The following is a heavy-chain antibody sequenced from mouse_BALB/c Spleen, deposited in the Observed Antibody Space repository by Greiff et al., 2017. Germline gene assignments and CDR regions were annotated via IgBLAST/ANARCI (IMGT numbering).Heavy chain of an antibody. J-gene: IGHJ2*01. V-gene: IGHV3-2*02. CDR3: AMKIYYGNYDY. Sequence: DVQLQESGPGLVKPSQSLSLTCTVTGYSITSDYAWNWIRQFPGNKLEWMGYISYSGSTSYNPSLKSRISITRDTSKNQFFLQLNSVTTEDTATYYCAMKIYYGNYDYWGQGTTLTVSS. CDR1: GYSITSDYA. CDR2: ISYSGST. D-gene: IGHD2-1*01.